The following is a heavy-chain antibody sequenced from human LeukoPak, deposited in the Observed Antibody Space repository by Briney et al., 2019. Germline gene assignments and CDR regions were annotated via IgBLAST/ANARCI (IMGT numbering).Heavy chain of an antibody. CDR1: GHIFTNYW. J-gene: IGHJ3*02. Sequence: GESLKISCKGSGHIFTNYWFGWVRQMPGKGLEWMGIIHPGDSETRYSPSFKGQVTMSADKSISTAYLQWSSLKASDTAMYYCARGVVTPAGDAFDIWGQGTMVTVSS. CDR3: ARGVVTPAGDAFDI. D-gene: IGHD4-23*01. V-gene: IGHV5-51*01. CDR2: IHPGDSET.